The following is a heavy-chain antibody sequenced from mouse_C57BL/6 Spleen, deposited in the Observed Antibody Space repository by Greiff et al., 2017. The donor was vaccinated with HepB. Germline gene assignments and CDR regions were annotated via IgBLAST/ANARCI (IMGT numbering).Heavy chain of an antibody. CDR2: ISDGGSYT. D-gene: IGHD3-3*01. CDR3: ARDRGGLYAMDY. Sequence: DVQLVESGGGLVKPGGSLKLSCAASGFTFSSYAMSWVRQTPEKRLEWVATISDGGSYTYYPDNVKGRFTISRDNAKNNLYLQMSHLKSEDTAMYYCARDRGGLYAMDYWGQGTSVTVSS. CDR1: GFTFSSYA. V-gene: IGHV5-4*01. J-gene: IGHJ4*01.